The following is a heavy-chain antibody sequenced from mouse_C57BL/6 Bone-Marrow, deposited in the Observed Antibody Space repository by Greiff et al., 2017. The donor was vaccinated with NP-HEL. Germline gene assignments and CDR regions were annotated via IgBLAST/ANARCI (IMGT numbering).Heavy chain of an antibody. Sequence: QVQLQQSGAELMKPGASVKLSCKATGYTFTGYWIEWVKQRPGHVLEWIGEIIPGSCITNYNQKFKGKSTFTADTYSNTPYMQLSSRTTEDAAIYYCERGGTTVVFDDWGKGTTLTVSS. CDR2: IIPGSCIT. D-gene: IGHD1-1*01. CDR1: GYTFTGYW. CDR3: ERGGTTVVFDD. V-gene: IGHV1-9*01. J-gene: IGHJ2*01.